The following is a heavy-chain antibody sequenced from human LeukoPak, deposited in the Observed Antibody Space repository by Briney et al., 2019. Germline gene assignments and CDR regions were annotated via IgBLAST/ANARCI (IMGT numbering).Heavy chain of an antibody. V-gene: IGHV3-49*04. D-gene: IGHD1-26*01. CDR1: GITFSSYA. CDR2: IRSGGTT. Sequence: GGSLRLSCAASGITFSSYAMSWVRQAPGKGLDWVGFIRSGGTTEYATSVKGRFIISRDDSKSIAYLQMNSLKSEDTAVYYCAWDGSPGDVWGQGTTVTVSS. CDR3: AWDGSPGDV. J-gene: IGHJ6*02.